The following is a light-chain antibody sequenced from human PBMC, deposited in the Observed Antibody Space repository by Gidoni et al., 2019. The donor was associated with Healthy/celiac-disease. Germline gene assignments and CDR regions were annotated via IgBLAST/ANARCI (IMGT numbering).Light chain of an antibody. Sequence: QFVLTPPPSSPVTPGQRVTTTCSGSRYNFGSNTVNWYQQLPGTALKLLIYSNNQRPPEVPDRCSGAKSGTSASLAISRLQSEDEGDYYCAAGEDSLNGSVFGGGTKLTVL. CDR3: AAGEDSLNGSV. V-gene: IGLV1-44*01. CDR2: SNN. CDR1: RYNFGSNT. J-gene: IGLJ2*01.